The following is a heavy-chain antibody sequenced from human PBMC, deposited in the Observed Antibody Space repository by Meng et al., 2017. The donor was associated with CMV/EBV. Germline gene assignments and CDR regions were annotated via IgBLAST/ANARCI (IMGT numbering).Heavy chain of an antibody. Sequence: ASVKVSCKASGYTFTSYGISWVRQAPGQGLEWMGWISAYNGNTNYAQKLQGRVTMTTDTSTSTAYMELRSLRSDDTAVYYCARDLAAGAIPSGSGSRRGMDVWGQGTTVTVSS. CDR1: GYTFTSYG. CDR2: ISAYNGNT. J-gene: IGHJ6*02. V-gene: IGHV1-18*01. CDR3: ARDLAAGAIPSGSGSRRGMDV. D-gene: IGHD3-10*01.